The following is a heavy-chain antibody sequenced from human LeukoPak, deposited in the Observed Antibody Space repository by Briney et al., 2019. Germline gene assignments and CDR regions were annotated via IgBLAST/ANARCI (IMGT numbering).Heavy chain of an antibody. CDR3: ARGGVPAAFYYYYYMDV. D-gene: IGHD2-2*01. J-gene: IGHJ6*03. CDR2: INPNSGGT. Sequence: ASVKVSCKASGYTFTGYYMHWVRQAPGQGLEWMGWINPNSGGTNYAQEFQGRVTMTRDTSISTAYMELSRLRSDDTAVYYCARGGVPAAFYYYYYMDVWGKGTTVTVSS. CDR1: GYTFTGYY. V-gene: IGHV1-2*02.